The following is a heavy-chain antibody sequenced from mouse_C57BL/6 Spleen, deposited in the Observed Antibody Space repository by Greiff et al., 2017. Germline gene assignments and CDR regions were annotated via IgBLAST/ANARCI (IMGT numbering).Heavy chain of an antibody. V-gene: IGHV5-17*01. D-gene: IGHD2-3*01. J-gene: IGHJ3*01. CDR1: GFTFSDYG. Sequence: EVKLMESGGGLVKPGGSLKLSCAASGFTFSDYGMHWVRQAPEQGLEWVAYISSGSSTNYYADTVKGRFTISRDNAKNTLFLQMTSLRSEDTAMYYCARPGDGYWFAYWGQGTLVTGSA. CDR3: ARPGDGYWFAY. CDR2: ISSGSSTN.